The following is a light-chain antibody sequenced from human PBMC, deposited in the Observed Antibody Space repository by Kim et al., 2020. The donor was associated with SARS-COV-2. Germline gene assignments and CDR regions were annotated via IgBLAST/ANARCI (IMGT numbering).Light chain of an antibody. CDR3: SAWDSSLSASV. Sequence: QAGLTQPPSVSKGLRQTATLTCTGNSNNVGNQGAAWLQQHQGHPPKLLSYRNNNRPSGISERLSASRSGNTASLTITGLQPEDEADYYCSAWDSSLSASVFGGGTQLTVL. CDR2: RNN. J-gene: IGLJ3*02. CDR1: SNNVGNQG. V-gene: IGLV10-54*01.